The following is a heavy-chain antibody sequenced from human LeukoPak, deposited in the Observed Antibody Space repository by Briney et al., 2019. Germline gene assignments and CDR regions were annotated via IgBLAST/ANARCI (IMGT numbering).Heavy chain of an antibody. V-gene: IGHV1-2*02. CDR2: INPNSGGT. CDR1: GYTFTGYY. D-gene: IGHD3-10*01. J-gene: IGHJ3*02. CDR3: ASLAITMVRGVIADI. Sequence: ASVKVSCKASGYTFTGYYMHWVRQAPGQRLEWMGWINPNSGGTNYAQKFQGRVTMTRDTSISTAYMELSRLRSDDTAVYYCASLAITMVRGVIADIWDQGTMVTVSS.